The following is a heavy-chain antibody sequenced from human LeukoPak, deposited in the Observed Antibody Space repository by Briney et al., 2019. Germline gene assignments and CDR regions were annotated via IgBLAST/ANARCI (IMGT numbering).Heavy chain of an antibody. J-gene: IGHJ4*02. Sequence: GGSLRLSCAASGFTFSNYWMSWVRQAPRKVLEWVVGVKQDVDKKDYVDSLKGRFTISRDNGKNSLYLQMNSLGAEDTAVYYCARGPPYGSRSDFFYYWGQGTLVTVSS. V-gene: IGHV3-7*01. CDR2: VKQDVDKK. D-gene: IGHD3-10*01. CDR3: ARGPPYGSRSDFFYY. CDR1: GFTFSNYW.